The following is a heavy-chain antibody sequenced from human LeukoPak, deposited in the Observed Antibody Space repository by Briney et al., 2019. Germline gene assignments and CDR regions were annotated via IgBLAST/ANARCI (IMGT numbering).Heavy chain of an antibody. V-gene: IGHV3-7*01. CDR3: ARIPRNYYDSSGHFDY. Sequence: GGSLRLSCAASGFTFSSYWMSWVRQAPGKGLEWVANIKQDGSEKYYVDSVKGRFTISRDNAKNSLYLQMNSLRAEDTAVCYCARIPRNYYDSSGHFDYWGQGTLVTVSS. CDR1: GFTFSSYW. J-gene: IGHJ4*02. CDR2: IKQDGSEK. D-gene: IGHD3-22*01.